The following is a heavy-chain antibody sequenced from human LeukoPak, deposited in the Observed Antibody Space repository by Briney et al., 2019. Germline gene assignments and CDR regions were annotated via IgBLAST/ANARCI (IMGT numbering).Heavy chain of an antibody. CDR1: GFTFSNYA. Sequence: GGSLRLSCAASGFTFSNYAMHWVRQAPGKGLEWLAVISFDGNNEYYADSVKGRFTISRDNSKNTLYLQMSSLRGEDAAVYYCASTSRGVIDYWGQGTLVTVSS. D-gene: IGHD3-10*01. CDR2: ISFDGNNE. V-gene: IGHV3-30-3*01. CDR3: ASTSRGVIDY. J-gene: IGHJ4*02.